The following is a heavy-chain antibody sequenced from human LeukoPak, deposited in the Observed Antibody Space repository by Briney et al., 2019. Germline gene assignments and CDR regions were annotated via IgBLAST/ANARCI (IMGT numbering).Heavy chain of an antibody. CDR3: ARDREGYYDILTGYYGVGAFDI. CDR2: INPNSGGK. V-gene: IGHV1-2*02. J-gene: IGHJ3*02. D-gene: IGHD3-9*01. CDR1: GYTFTGYY. Sequence: ASVKVSCKASGYTFTGYYMHWVRQAPGQGLEWMGWINPNSGGKNYEQKYKGRVTMTRDTSISTAYMELSRLRSNDTAVYYCARDREGYYDILTGYYGVGAFDIWGQGTMVTVSS.